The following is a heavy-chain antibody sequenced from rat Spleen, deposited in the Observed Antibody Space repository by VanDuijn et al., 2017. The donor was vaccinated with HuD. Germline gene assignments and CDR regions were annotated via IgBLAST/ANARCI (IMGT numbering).Heavy chain of an antibody. CDR1: GFSLSSYG. Sequence: QVQLKESGPGLVKPSLTLSLTCTVSGFSLSSYGVIWFRQPPGRGLEWRGVIWGNGNTNYNSALKSRMSIIRDNSKSQVYLKMNNQQTEDTAMYFCSRYNSYVMDAWGQGASVTVSS. D-gene: IGHD1-10*01. CDR2: IWGNGNT. CDR3: SRYNSYVMDA. V-gene: IGHV2-13*01. J-gene: IGHJ4*01.